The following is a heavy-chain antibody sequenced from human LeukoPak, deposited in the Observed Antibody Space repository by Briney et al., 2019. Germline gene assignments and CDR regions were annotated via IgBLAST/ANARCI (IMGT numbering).Heavy chain of an antibody. Sequence: EASVEVSCKASGYTFTGYYMHWVRQAPGQGLEWMGWINPNSGGTNYAQKFQGRVTMTRDTSISTAYVELSRLRSDDTAVYYCAREASGGWSIDYWGQGTLVTVSS. CDR3: AREASGGWSIDY. J-gene: IGHJ4*02. CDR1: GYTFTGYY. D-gene: IGHD6-19*01. CDR2: INPNSGGT. V-gene: IGHV1-2*02.